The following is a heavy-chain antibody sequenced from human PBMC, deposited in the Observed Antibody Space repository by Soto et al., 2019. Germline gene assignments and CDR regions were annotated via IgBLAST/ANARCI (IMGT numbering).Heavy chain of an antibody. Sequence: SETLSLTCTVSGGSISSGGYYWSWIRQHPGKGLEWIGYIYYSGSTYYNPSLKSRVTISVDTSKNQFSLKLSSVTAADTAVYYCARAGDHVLLWFGELLAPLDYYGMDVWGQGTTVTVSS. CDR3: ARAGDHVLLWFGELLAPLDYYGMDV. D-gene: IGHD3-10*01. J-gene: IGHJ6*02. V-gene: IGHV4-31*03. CDR2: IYYSGST. CDR1: GGSISSGGYY.